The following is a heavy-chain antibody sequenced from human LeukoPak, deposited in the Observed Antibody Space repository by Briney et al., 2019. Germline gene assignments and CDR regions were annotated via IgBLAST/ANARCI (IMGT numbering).Heavy chain of an antibody. CDR3: AKDGTLGYSGPQKFDS. D-gene: IGHD1-26*01. CDR1: GFTFSSYG. V-gene: IGHV3-23*01. CDR2: VSGSGGNT. J-gene: IGHJ4*02. Sequence: GGSLRLSCAASGFTFSSYGMHWVRQTPGKGLEWVSGVSGSGGNTFYTDSVKGRFTISRDNSKNTVYLQMNSLRVEDTAVCYCAKDGTLGYSGPQKFDSWGPGTLVTVSS.